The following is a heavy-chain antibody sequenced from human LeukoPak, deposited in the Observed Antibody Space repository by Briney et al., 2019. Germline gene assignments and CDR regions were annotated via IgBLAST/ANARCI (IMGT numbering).Heavy chain of an antibody. CDR1: AGSISIYY. CDR3: ARGPHYYSYYGLDV. Sequence: SETLSLTCTVSAGSISIYYWSWIRRPPGKGLEWIGSIYYTGCTNYNPSLESRVTMSVDTSKNQFSLKLSSLTAADTAVYFCARGPHYYSYYGLDVWGQGTTVTVSS. V-gene: IGHV4-59*01. CDR2: IYYTGCT. J-gene: IGHJ6*02.